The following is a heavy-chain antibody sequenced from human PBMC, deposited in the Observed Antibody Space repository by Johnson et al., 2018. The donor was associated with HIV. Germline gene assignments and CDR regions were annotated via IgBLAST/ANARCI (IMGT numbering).Heavy chain of an antibody. J-gene: IGHJ3*02. CDR3: ARGGYYYDSYDAFDI. Sequence: QMQLVESGGGVVQPGRSLRLSCAASGFTFRSYAMHWVRQAPGKGLEWVAVISYDGSNKYYADSVKGRFTISRDNSKNTLYLQMNSLRAEDTAVYYCARGGYYYDSYDAFDIWGQGTMVTVSS. CDR2: ISYDGSNK. CDR1: GFTFRSYA. D-gene: IGHD3-22*01. V-gene: IGHV3-30*04.